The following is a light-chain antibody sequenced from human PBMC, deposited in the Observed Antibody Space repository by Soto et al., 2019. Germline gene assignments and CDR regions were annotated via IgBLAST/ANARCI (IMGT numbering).Light chain of an antibody. CDR2: DVS. J-gene: IGLJ2*01. V-gene: IGLV2-14*01. CDR3: SSYAGSSTLV. Sequence: QSALTQPASASGSPGQSVTISCTGTSSDVGGYNYVSWYQQHPGKAPKLMIYDVSNRPSGVSNRFSGSKSGNTASLTISGLQAEDEADYYCSSYAGSSTLVFGGGTKLTVL. CDR1: SSDVGGYNY.